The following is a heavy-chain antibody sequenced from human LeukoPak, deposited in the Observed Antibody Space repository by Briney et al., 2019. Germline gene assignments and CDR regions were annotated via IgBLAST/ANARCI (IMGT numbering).Heavy chain of an antibody. CDR2: LSSSSSYI. Sequence: GGSLRLSCAASGYTFSSYGMNWVRQAPGKGLEWVSSLSSSSSYIYYADSVKGRFTISRDNAKNSLYLQKNGLRAEDTAVYYCAGGDPKLDAFDIWGQGTMVTVSS. CDR1: GYTFSSYG. CDR3: AGGDPKLDAFDI. J-gene: IGHJ3*02. D-gene: IGHD2-21*01. V-gene: IGHV3-21*01.